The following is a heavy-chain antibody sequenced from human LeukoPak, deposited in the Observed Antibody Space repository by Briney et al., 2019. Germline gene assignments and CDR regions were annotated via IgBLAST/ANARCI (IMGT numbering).Heavy chain of an antibody. Sequence: SETLSLTCTVSGGSINNYYWNWIRQPPGKGLEWIGYIYYSGITNYKPSLKSRVSISVDTPKNQFSLKLSSVTAADTAVYYCARSNCPRRWFDPRGQGTLVTVSS. CDR1: GGSINNYY. V-gene: IGHV4-59*01. D-gene: IGHD2-8*01. CDR3: ARSNCPRRWFDP. J-gene: IGHJ5*02. CDR2: IYYSGIT.